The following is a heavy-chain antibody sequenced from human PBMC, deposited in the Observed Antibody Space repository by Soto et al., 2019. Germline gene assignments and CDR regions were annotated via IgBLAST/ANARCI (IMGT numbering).Heavy chain of an antibody. CDR1: GFTFSSYA. V-gene: IGHV3-23*01. CDR2: ISGSGGST. J-gene: IGHJ2*01. Sequence: ESGGGLVQPGGSLRLSCAASGFTFSSYAMSWVRQAPGKGLEWVSAISGSGGSTYYADSVKGRFTISRDNSKNTLYLQMNSLRAEDTAVYYCAKDSGGNPIIYWYFDLWGRGTLVTVSS. D-gene: IGHD2-15*01. CDR3: AKDSGGNPIIYWYFDL.